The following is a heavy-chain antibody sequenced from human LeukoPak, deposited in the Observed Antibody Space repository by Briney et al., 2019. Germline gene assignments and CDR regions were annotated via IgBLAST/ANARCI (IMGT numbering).Heavy chain of an antibody. D-gene: IGHD3-9*01. V-gene: IGHV1-46*01. CDR2: INPSGGST. Sequence: ASVKVSCEASGYTFTSYYMHWVRQAPGQGLEWMGIINPSGGSTSYAQKLQGRVTMTTDTSTSTAYMELRSLRSDDTAVYYCARASYYDILTGYPNWFDPWGQGTLVTVSS. CDR1: GYTFTSYY. J-gene: IGHJ5*02. CDR3: ARASYYDILTGYPNWFDP.